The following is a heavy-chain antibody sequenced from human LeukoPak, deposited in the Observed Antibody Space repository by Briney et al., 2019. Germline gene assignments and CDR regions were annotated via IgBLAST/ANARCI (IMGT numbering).Heavy chain of an antibody. Sequence: GGSLRLSCAASGFAFSSYGMHWVRQAPGKGLEWVAVIWFGGNTKYYADSVKGRFTLSRDNSKSTLYLQMSNLRAEDTAVYYCARVPHPGSSSTWYSSVFGGTPPDYWGQGTLVTVSS. V-gene: IGHV3-33*01. CDR3: ARVPHPGSSSTWYSSVFGGTPPDY. CDR1: GFAFSSYG. J-gene: IGHJ4*02. D-gene: IGHD6-13*01. CDR2: IWFGGNTK.